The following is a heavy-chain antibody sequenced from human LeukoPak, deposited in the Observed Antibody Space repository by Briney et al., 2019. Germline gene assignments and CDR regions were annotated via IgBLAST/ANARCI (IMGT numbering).Heavy chain of an antibody. CDR2: IKSKTDGGTT. V-gene: IGHV3-15*01. Sequence: GGSLRLSCAASGFTFSNAWMSWVRQAPGKGLEWVGRIKSKTDGGTTDYAAPVKGRFTISRDDSKNTLYLQMNSLKTEDTAVYCCTTEWGYCSSTSCYMTLDYWGQGTLVTVSS. D-gene: IGHD2-2*02. CDR3: TTEWGYCSSTSCYMTLDY. J-gene: IGHJ4*02. CDR1: GFTFSNAW.